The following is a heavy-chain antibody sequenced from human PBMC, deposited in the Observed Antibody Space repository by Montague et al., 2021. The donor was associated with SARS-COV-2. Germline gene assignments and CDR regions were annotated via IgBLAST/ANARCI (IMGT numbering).Heavy chain of an antibody. V-gene: IGHV4-34*01. Sequence: SETLSLTCAVYGGSLSGHSWSWVRQAPEKGLEWIGDIGHTGSFKYNPSLKSRVTMSIDAAKNQFSLRMTSVTAADTSIYYCARGGTERSTTFGVVFFPLLDSWGQGTQVTVSS. J-gene: IGHJ4*02. CDR2: IGHTGSF. CDR1: GGSLSGHS. CDR3: ARGGTERSTTFGVVFFPLLDS. D-gene: IGHD3-3*01.